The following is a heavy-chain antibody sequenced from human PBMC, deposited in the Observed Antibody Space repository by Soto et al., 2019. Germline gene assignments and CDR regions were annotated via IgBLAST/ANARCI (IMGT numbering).Heavy chain of an antibody. CDR1: GFTFSSYW. D-gene: IGHD2-21*02. Sequence: EVQLVESGGGLVQPGGSLRLSCAASGFTFSSYWMSWVRQAPGKGLEWVANIKQDGSEKYYVDSVKGRFTISRDNAKNSLYLQMNSLRAEDTAVYYCAMGLVTARTHDAFDIWGQGTMVTVSS. CDR3: AMGLVTARTHDAFDI. CDR2: IKQDGSEK. V-gene: IGHV3-7*01. J-gene: IGHJ3*02.